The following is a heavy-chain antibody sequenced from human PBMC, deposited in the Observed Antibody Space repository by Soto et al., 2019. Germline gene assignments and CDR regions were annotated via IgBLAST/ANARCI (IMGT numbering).Heavy chain of an antibody. J-gene: IGHJ3*02. V-gene: IGHV1-24*01. CDR1: GYTLTELS. Sequence: ASVKVSCKVSGYTLTELSMHWVRQAPGKGLEWMGGFDPEDGETIYAQKFQGRVTMTEDTSTDTADMELSSLRSEDTAVYYCATSTDYGDAFDIWGQGTMVTVSS. D-gene: IGHD4-17*01. CDR2: FDPEDGET. CDR3: ATSTDYGDAFDI.